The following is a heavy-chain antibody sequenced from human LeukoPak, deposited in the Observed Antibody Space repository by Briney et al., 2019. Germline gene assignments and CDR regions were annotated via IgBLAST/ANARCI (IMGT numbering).Heavy chain of an antibody. V-gene: IGHV4-34*01. J-gene: IGHJ4*02. CDR1: GGSFSGYF. CDR3: ASSFYCDGRDY. Sequence: SETLSLTCVVYGGSFSGYFWSWIRQPPGKGLEWIGEITPSGSTNYNPSLKSRVSISIDTSKKKLSLRLTSVTAADSALYYCASSFYCDGRDYWGQGTLVTVSS. D-gene: IGHD3-22*01. CDR2: ITPSGST.